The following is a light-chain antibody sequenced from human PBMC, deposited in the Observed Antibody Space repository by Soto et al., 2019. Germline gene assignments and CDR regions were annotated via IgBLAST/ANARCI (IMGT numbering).Light chain of an antibody. CDR1: SSDVGGYNY. J-gene: IGLJ1*01. Sequence: QSALTQPASVSGSPGQSITISCTGTSSDVGGYNYVSWYQHHPGKAPKLMISEVSNRPSGVANRFSGSKSGNTASLTISGLQAEDEADYYCSSYAGSSNVFGTGTKLTVL. V-gene: IGLV2-14*01. CDR3: SSYAGSSNV. CDR2: EVS.